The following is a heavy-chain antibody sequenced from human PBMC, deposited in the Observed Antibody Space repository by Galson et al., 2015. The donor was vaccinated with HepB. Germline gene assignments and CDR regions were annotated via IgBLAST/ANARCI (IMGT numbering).Heavy chain of an antibody. CDR1: GFKFDDHA. D-gene: IGHD2-2*01. Sequence: SLRLSCAASGFKFDDHAIHWVRQAPGKGLEWVSGISWNGGGIDYVDSVKGRFTISRDNAKNSVFLQMNSLRTEDTALYYCAKMAGYCSSPSCNTGEDSDYWGQGTLVTVSS. J-gene: IGHJ4*02. CDR3: AKMAGYCSSPSCNTGEDSDY. V-gene: IGHV3-9*01. CDR2: ISWNGGGI.